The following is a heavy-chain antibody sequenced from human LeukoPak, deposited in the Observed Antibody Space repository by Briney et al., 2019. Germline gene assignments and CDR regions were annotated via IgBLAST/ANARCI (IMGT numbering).Heavy chain of an antibody. J-gene: IGHJ4*02. CDR2: LSGSGGSA. Sequence: GGSLRLSCAASGFTFSSYAMNWVRQAPAKGLEWVSGLSGSGGSAYHADSVKGRFTVSRDNSKNMLYLQMNSLRAEDTAVYYCAEALGVITQTYYFDYWGQGALVTVSS. V-gene: IGHV3-23*01. CDR3: AEALGVITQTYYFDY. D-gene: IGHD3-10*01. CDR1: GFTFSSYA.